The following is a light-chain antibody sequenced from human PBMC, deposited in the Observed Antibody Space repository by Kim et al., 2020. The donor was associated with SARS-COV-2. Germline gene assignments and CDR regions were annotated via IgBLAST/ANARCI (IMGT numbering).Light chain of an antibody. V-gene: IGKV1-5*03. CDR3: QQYHSYPYT. J-gene: IGKJ2*01. CDR1: QSISTW. CDR2: KAS. Sequence: DIQMTQSPSTLSASVGDRVTITCRASQSISTWLAWYQQKPGEAPKLLIYKASSLESGVPSKFSDSGTGTEFTLTISSLQPDDSATYYCQQYHSYPYTFGQGTKLEI.